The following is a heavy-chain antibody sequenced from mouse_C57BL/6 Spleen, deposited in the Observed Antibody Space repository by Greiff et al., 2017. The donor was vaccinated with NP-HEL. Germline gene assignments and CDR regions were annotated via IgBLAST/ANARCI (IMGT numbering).Heavy chain of an antibody. D-gene: IGHD2-1*01. CDR2: IYPGSGST. V-gene: IGHV1-55*01. J-gene: IGHJ3*01. Sequence: QVQLQQPGAELVKPGASVKMSCKASGYTFTSYWITWVKQRPGQGLEWIGDIYPGSGSTNYNEKFKSKATLTVDTSSSTAYMQLSSLTSEDSAVYYWAWADGDGTMFAYWGQGTLVTVSA. CDR3: AWADGDGTMFAY. CDR1: GYTFTSYW.